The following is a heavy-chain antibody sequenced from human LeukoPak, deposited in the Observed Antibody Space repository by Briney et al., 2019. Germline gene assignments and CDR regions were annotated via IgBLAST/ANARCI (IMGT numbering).Heavy chain of an antibody. Sequence: PSETLSLTCTVSGGSISSGDYYWSWIRQPPGKGLEWIGYIYYSGSTYYNPSLKSRVTISVDTSKNQFSLKLSSVTAADTAVYYCARDRPTSGWFDPWGQGTLVTVSS. CDR1: GGSISSGDYY. V-gene: IGHV4-30-4*08. D-gene: IGHD3-10*01. J-gene: IGHJ5*02. CDR3: ARDRPTSGWFDP. CDR2: IYYSGST.